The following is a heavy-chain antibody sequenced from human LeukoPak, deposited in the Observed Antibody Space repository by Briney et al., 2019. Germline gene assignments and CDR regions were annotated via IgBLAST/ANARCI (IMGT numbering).Heavy chain of an antibody. D-gene: IGHD2-2*02. V-gene: IGHV1-8*01. CDR3: ARGLNRRNQLLYSY. Sequence: ASVKVSCKASGYTFTTYDINWVRQATGQGLEWMGWMNPNSGNTGYAQKFQGRVTMTRNTSMSTAYMELSSLRSEDTAVYYCARGLNRRNQLLYSYWGQGTLVTVSS. J-gene: IGHJ4*02. CDR1: GYTFTTYD. CDR2: MNPNSGNT.